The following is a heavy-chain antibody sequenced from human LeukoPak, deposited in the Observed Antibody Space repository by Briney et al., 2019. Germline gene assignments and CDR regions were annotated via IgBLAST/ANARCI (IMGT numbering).Heavy chain of an antibody. CDR1: GFTFSSYA. CDR3: ARGSRLGVVERDAFDI. D-gene: IGHD3-3*01. CDR2: IGVSGDTT. V-gene: IGHV3-23*01. J-gene: IGHJ3*02. Sequence: GCLRLSCAASGFTFSSYAMSWVCEAPQERVGRVSAIGVSGDTTYYADSVKGPFTISRDNAKNSLYLQVNSLRVEDTAVYYCARGSRLGVVERDAFDIWGQGTMVTVSS.